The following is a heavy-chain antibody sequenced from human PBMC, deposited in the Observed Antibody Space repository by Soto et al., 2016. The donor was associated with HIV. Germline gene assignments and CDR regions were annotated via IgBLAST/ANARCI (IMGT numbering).Heavy chain of an antibody. CDR2: IKTKTDDGTT. V-gene: IGHV3-15*01. CDR3: TTGTDRGLTYYYYYDMDV. CDR1: GFTFSNAW. Sequence: EVQLVESGGGLVKPGGSLRLSCAASGFTFSNAWMTWVRQAPGKGLEWVGRIKTKTDDGTTDYAAPVKGRFTISRDDSKNTLYLQMNSLKTEDTAVYYCTTGTDRGLTYYYYYDMDVWGQGTSVTVSS. J-gene: IGHJ6*02. D-gene: IGHD2-21*02.